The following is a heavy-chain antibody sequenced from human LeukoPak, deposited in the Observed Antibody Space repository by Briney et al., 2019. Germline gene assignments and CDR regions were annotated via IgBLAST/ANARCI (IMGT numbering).Heavy chain of an antibody. D-gene: IGHD2-2*01. CDR3: AREEYPYAFDY. Sequence: GGSLRLSCAASGFTFSSYSMNWVRQAPGKGLEWVSSISSSSSYIYYADSVKGRFTISRDNAKNSLYLQMHSLRAEDTAVYYCAREEYPYAFDYWGQGTLVTVSS. V-gene: IGHV3-21*01. J-gene: IGHJ4*02. CDR1: GFTFSSYS. CDR2: ISSSSSYI.